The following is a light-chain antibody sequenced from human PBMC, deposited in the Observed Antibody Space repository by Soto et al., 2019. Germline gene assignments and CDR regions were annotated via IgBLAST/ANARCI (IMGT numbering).Light chain of an antibody. V-gene: IGLV2-23*01. CDR2: EGS. Sequence: QSALTQPASVSGSPGQSVTISCTGTSSDVGSYNLVSWYQQHPGKAPKPMLYEGSKRPSGVSNRFSGSKSGNTASLTISGLQAEDEADYYCCSYAGSSTSRVFGGGTKLTVL. CDR1: SSDVGSYNL. CDR3: CSYAGSSTSRV. J-gene: IGLJ2*01.